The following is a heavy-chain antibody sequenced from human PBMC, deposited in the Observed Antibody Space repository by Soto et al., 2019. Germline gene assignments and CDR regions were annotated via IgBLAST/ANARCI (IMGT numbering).Heavy chain of an antibody. D-gene: IGHD6-19*01. CDR3: ARSGEGYSSGWYYFDY. CDR1: GFTFSSYE. Sequence: GGSLRLSCAASGFTFSSYEMNWVRQAPGKGLEWVSYISSSGSTIYYADSVKGRFTISRDNAKDSLYLQMNSLRAEDTAVYYCARSGEGYSSGWYYFDYWGQGTLVTVSS. V-gene: IGHV3-48*03. J-gene: IGHJ4*02. CDR2: ISSSGSTI.